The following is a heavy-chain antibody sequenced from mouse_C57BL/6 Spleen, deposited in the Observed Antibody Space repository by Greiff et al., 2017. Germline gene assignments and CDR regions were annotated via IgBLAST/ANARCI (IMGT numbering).Heavy chain of an antibody. J-gene: IGHJ4*01. V-gene: IGHV5-6*01. CDR2: ISSGGSYT. Sequence: EVQRVESGGDLVKPGGSLKLSCAASGFTFSSYGMSWVRQTPDKRLEWVATISSGGSYTYYPDSVKGRFTITRDNAKNTLYLQMSSLKSEDTAMYYCARTNYYCSSRDWGQGTSVTVSS. D-gene: IGHD1-1*01. CDR3: ARTNYYCSSRD. CDR1: GFTFSSYG.